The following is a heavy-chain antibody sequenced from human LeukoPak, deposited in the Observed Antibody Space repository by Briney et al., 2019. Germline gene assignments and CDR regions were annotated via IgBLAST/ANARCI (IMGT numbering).Heavy chain of an antibody. V-gene: IGHV4-34*01. CDR3: ARGRPDAFDI. CDR1: GGSFSGYY. CDR2: INHSGST. J-gene: IGHJ3*02. Sequence: PSETLSLTCAVYGGSFSGYYWSWIRQPPGKGLEWIGEINHSGSTNYNPSLKSRVTISVDTSKNQFSLKLSSVTAAHTAVYYCARGRPDAFDIWGQGTMVTVSS.